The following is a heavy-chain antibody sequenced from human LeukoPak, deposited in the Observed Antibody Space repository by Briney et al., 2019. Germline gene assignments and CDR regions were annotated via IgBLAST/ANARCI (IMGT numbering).Heavy chain of an antibody. CDR2: ISGSGGST. CDR3: AKDRKGNDYGDPDAFDI. Sequence: GGSLRLSCAASGFTFSSYAMSWVRLAPGKGLEWVSAISGSGGSTYYADSVKGRFTISRDNSKNTLYLQMNSLRAEDTAVYYCAKDRKGNDYGDPDAFDIWGQGTMVTVSS. V-gene: IGHV3-23*01. D-gene: IGHD4-17*01. CDR1: GFTFSSYA. J-gene: IGHJ3*02.